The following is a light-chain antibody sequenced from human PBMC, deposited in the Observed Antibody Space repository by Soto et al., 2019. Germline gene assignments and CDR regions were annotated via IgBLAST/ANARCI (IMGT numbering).Light chain of an antibody. CDR1: QSISSY. Sequence: IQMTQSPSSLSASLGERVTITCRASQSISSYLNWYQQKPGKAPKLLIYAASSLQSGVPSRFSGSGSGTDFTLTISSLQPEDFATYYCQQSYSTLITFGQGTRLEI. J-gene: IGKJ5*01. CDR3: QQSYSTLIT. V-gene: IGKV1-39*01. CDR2: AAS.